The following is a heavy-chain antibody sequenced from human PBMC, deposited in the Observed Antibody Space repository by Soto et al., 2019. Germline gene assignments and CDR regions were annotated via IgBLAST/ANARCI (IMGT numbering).Heavy chain of an antibody. CDR1: GFTFSSYG. Sequence: PGGSLRLSCAASGFTFSSYGMHWVRQAPGKGLEWVAVIWYDGSNKYYADSVKGRFTISRDNSKNTLYLQMNSLRAEDTAVYYCARDKGYCTNGVCYSNWFDPWGQGTLVTVSS. D-gene: IGHD2-8*01. CDR2: IWYDGSNK. J-gene: IGHJ5*02. V-gene: IGHV3-33*01. CDR3: ARDKGYCTNGVCYSNWFDP.